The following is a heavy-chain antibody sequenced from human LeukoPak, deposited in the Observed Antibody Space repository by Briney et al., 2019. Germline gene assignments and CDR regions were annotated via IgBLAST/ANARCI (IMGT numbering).Heavy chain of an antibody. D-gene: IGHD1-14*01. J-gene: IGHJ5*02. CDR2: ISSSSSYI. Sequence: SGGSLRLSCAASGFTFSSYSMNWVRQAPGKGLEWVSSISSSSSYIYYADSVKGRFTISRDNAKNSLYLQMNSLRAEDTAVYYCARDPDRDPYNWFDPWGQGTLVTVSS. V-gene: IGHV3-21*01. CDR1: GFTFSSYS. CDR3: ARDPDRDPYNWFDP.